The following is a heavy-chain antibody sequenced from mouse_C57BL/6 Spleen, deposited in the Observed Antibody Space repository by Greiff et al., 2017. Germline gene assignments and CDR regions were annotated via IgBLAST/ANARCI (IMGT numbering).Heavy chain of an antibody. CDR1: GFTFSDYG. CDR2: ISSGSSTI. J-gene: IGHJ4*01. D-gene: IGHD4-1*01. CDR3: ARRSGTGYAMDY. V-gene: IGHV5-17*01. Sequence: EVKLVESGGGLVKPGGSLKLSCAASGFTFSDYGMHWVRQAPEKGLEWVAYISSGSSTIYYADTVKGRVTISRDNAKNTLFLQMTSLRSEDTAMYYCARRSGTGYAMDYWGQGTSVTVSS.